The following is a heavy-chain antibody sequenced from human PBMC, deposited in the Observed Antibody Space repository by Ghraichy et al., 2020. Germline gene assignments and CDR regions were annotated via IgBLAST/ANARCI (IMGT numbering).Heavy chain of an antibody. CDR1: GFTFSSYG. CDR3: ARETVTKRSFHYYYYGMDV. V-gene: IGHV3-33*01. J-gene: IGHJ6*02. CDR2: IWYDGSNK. D-gene: IGHD4-17*01. Sequence: GGSLRLSCAASGFTFSSYGMHWVRQAPGKGLEWVAVIWYDGSNKYYADSVKGRFTISRDNSKNTLYLQMNSLRAEDTAVYYCARETVTKRSFHYYYYGMDVWGQGTTVTVSS.